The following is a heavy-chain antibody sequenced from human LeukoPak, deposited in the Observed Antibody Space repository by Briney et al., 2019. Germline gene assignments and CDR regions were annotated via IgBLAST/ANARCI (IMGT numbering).Heavy chain of an antibody. CDR3: ARRRLDSSGYYYYYYGMDV. Sequence: GGSLRLSCAASGFTFSSYWMHWVRQAPGKGLEWVSAISGSGGSTYYADSVKGRFTISRDNSKNTLYLQMNSLRAEDTAVYYCARRRLDSSGYYYYYYGMDVWGQGTTVTVSS. CDR1: GFTFSSYW. D-gene: IGHD3-22*01. J-gene: IGHJ6*02. V-gene: IGHV3-23*01. CDR2: ISGSGGST.